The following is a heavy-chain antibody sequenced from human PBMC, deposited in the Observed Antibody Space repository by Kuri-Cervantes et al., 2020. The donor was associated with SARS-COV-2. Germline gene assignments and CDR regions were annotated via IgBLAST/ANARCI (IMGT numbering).Heavy chain of an antibody. Sequence: GESLKISCAASGFTFSSYSMNWVRQAPGKGLEWVSYISSSSSTTYCADSVKGRFTISRDNAKNSLYLQMNSLRAEDTAVYYCAREVTIFGAVSRGFDPWGQGTLVTVSS. CDR2: ISSSSSTT. D-gene: IGHD3-3*01. J-gene: IGHJ5*02. V-gene: IGHV3-48*01. CDR1: GFTFSSYS. CDR3: AREVTIFGAVSRGFDP.